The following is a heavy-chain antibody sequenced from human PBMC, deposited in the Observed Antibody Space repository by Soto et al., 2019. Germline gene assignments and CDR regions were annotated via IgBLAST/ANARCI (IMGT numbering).Heavy chain of an antibody. CDR3: ARHLGDYGYEDYYGMDV. D-gene: IGHD4-17*01. J-gene: IGHJ6*02. V-gene: IGHV4-39*01. CDR2: IYYSGNR. Sequence: SETLSLTCTVTSGSISGSSYYWDWVRQPPGKGLEWIGSIYYSGNRYYSPSLKSRVTMSVDTSKNQFSLKLSSVTATDTAVYYCARHLGDYGYEDYYGMDVWGLGTTVT. CDR1: SGSISGSSYY.